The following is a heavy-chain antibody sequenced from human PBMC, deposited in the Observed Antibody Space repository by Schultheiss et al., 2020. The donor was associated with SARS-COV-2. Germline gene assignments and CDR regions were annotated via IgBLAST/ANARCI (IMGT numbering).Heavy chain of an antibody. CDR2: ISYDGSNK. J-gene: IGHJ4*02. CDR1: GFTFSSYW. V-gene: IGHV3-30*14. Sequence: GESLKISCAASGFTFSSYWMSWVRQAPGKGLEWVAVISYDGSNKYYADSVKGRFTISRDNSKNTLYLQMNSLRAEDTAVYYCARDGDYDILTGYYDWGQGTLVTVSS. CDR3: ARDGDYDILTGYYD. D-gene: IGHD3-9*01.